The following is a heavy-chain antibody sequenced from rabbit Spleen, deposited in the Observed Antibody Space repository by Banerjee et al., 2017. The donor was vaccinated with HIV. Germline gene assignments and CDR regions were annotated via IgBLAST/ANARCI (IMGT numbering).Heavy chain of an antibody. V-gene: IGHV1S45*01. CDR3: ARDLVAAIGWNFNL. D-gene: IGHD5-1*01. CDR2: INAATAKP. CDR1: GFSCYYKCV. J-gene: IGHJ4*01. Sequence: QEQLVESGGGLVKPEGSLTLTCKASGFSCYYKCVMCWVRQAPGKGLEWIACINAATAKPVYATWAKGRFTISKTSSTTVTLQMTSLTVADTATYFCARDLVAAIGWNFNLWGPAPSSPS.